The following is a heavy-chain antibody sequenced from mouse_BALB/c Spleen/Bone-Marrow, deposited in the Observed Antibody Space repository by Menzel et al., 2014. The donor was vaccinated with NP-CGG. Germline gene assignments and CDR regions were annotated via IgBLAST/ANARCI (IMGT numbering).Heavy chain of an antibody. V-gene: IGHV14-3*02. CDR2: IDPANGNT. J-gene: IGHJ2*01. D-gene: IGHD2-2*01. CDR1: GFNIKDTY. CDR3: ASYVYGYYFDY. Sequence: VQLQQSGAELVKSGASVKLSCTASGFNIKDTYMHWVKQRPEQGLEWIGRIDPANGNTKYDPKFQGKATITADTSSNTAYLQLSSLTSEDTAVYYCASYVYGYYFDYWGQGTTLPVSS.